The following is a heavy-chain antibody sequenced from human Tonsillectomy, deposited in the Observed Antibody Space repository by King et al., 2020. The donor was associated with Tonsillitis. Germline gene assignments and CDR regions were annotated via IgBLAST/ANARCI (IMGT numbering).Heavy chain of an antibody. D-gene: IGHD6-13*01. CDR2: IRYDGSNK. CDR1: GFTFSSYG. CDR3: AKDFGVAAAGNDAFDI. Sequence: VQLVESGGGGVQPGGSLRLSCAASGFTFSSYGMHWVRQAPGKGLEWVAFIRYDGSNKYYADSVKGRFTISRENSKNTLYLQMNSLRAEDTAVYYCAKDFGVAAAGNDAFDIWGQGTMVTVSS. V-gene: IGHV3-30*02. J-gene: IGHJ3*02.